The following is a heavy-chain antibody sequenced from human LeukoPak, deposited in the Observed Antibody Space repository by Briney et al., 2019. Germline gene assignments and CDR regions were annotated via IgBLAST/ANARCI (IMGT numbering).Heavy chain of an antibody. J-gene: IGHJ5*02. CDR2: IYPGDSDT. Sequence: GESLKISCKGSGYSFTSYWIGWVRQMPGKGLEWMGIIYPGDSDTSYSPSFQGQVTISADKSISTAYLQWSSLKASDTAMYYCARQQHKTGYCSSTSCYASDWFDPWGQGTLVTVSS. D-gene: IGHD2-2*01. CDR3: ARQQHKTGYCSSTSCYASDWFDP. CDR1: GYSFTSYW. V-gene: IGHV5-51*01.